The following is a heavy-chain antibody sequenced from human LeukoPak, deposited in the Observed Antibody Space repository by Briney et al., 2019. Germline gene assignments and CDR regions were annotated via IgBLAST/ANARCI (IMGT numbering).Heavy chain of an antibody. CDR1: GGSISSSGYY. CDR2: IYYSGST. CDR3: ATMGAHSGSYVWFDP. D-gene: IGHD1-26*01. J-gene: IGHJ5*02. V-gene: IGHV4-39*01. Sequence: PSETLSLTCTVSGGSISSSGYYWGWIRQPPGKGLEWIGSIYYSGSTYYNPSLKSRVTISVDTSKNQFSLKLSSVTAADTAVYYCATMGAHSGSYVWFDPWGQGTLVTVSS.